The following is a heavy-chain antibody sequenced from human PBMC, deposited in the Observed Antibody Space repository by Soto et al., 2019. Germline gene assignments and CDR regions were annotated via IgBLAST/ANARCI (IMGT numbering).Heavy chain of an antibody. CDR3: ARLYCSSVSCYIDD. Sequence: SETLSLTCGVSGFPVSYGYYWGWIRQPPGKGLEWLGSIDQSGKTYFNPSLKSRLTLSMDTSKNEFSLRLSAVTAADTAVYFCARLYCSSVSCYIDDWGPGVLVTVSS. J-gene: IGHJ4*02. V-gene: IGHV4-38-2*01. D-gene: IGHD2-2*01. CDR2: IDQSGKT. CDR1: GFPVSYGYY.